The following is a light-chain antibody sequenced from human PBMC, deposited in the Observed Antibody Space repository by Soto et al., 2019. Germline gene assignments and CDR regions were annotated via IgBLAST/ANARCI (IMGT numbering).Light chain of an antibody. CDR1: NIGSKS. CDR3: QVWDSSSDHPV. J-gene: IGLJ2*01. CDR2: HDS. Sequence: SYELTQPPSVSVAPGKTASITCGGDNIGSKSVHWYQQKPGQAPVLVINHDSDRPSGIPERFSGSNYGNTATLTISRVEAGDEADYYCQVWDSSSDHPVFGGGTKVTVL. V-gene: IGLV3-21*04.